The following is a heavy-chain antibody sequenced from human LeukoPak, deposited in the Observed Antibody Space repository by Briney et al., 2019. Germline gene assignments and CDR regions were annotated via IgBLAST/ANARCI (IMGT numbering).Heavy chain of an antibody. CDR2: IYYSGST. Sequence: SGTLSLTCAVSGGSISSSNWWSWVRQPPGKGLEWIGYIYYSGSTNYNPSLKSRVTISVDTSKNQFSLKLSSVTAADTAVYYCARDPGTTSWFDPWGQGTLVTVSS. CDR1: GGSISSSNW. CDR3: ARDPGTTSWFDP. J-gene: IGHJ5*02. V-gene: IGHV4-4*02. D-gene: IGHD1-7*01.